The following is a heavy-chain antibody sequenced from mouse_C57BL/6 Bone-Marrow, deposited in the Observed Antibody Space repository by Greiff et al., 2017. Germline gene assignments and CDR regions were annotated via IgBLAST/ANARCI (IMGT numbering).Heavy chain of an antibody. CDR3: TGGYYGSSFAWFAY. D-gene: IGHD1-1*01. J-gene: IGHJ3*01. CDR2: IRLKSDNYAT. CDR1: GFTFSNYW. Sequence: EVKLQESGGGLVQPGGSMKLSCVASGFTFSNYWMNWVRQSPEKGLEWVAQIRLKSDNYATHYAESVKGRFTISRDDSKSSVYLQMNNLRAEDTGIYYCTGGYYGSSFAWFAYWGQGTLVTVSA. V-gene: IGHV6-3*01.